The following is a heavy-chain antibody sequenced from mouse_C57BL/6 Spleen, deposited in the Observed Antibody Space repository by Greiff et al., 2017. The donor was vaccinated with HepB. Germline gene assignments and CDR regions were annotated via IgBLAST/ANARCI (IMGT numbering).Heavy chain of an antibody. V-gene: IGHV1-18*01. J-gene: IGHJ1*03. D-gene: IGHD2-3*01. CDR1: GYTFTDYN. CDR3: ARSYYDGYYGWYFDV. Sequence: EVQLQQSGPELVKPGASVKIPCKASGYTFTDYNMDWVKQSHGKSLEWIGDINPNNGGTIYNQKFKGKATLTVDKSSSTAYMELRSLTSEDTAVYYCARSYYDGYYGWYFDVWGTGTTVTVSS. CDR2: INPNNGGT.